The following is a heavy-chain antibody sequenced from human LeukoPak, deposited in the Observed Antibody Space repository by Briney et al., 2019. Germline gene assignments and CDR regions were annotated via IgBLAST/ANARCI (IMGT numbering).Heavy chain of an antibody. Sequence: SETLSLTCTVSGGSISSGSYYWSWIRQHPGKGLEWIGYIYYSGSTYYNPSLKSRVTISVDTSKNQFSLKLSSVTAADTAVYYCALSGPKQRDYYDSVRFDYWGQGTLVTVSS. J-gene: IGHJ4*02. D-gene: IGHD3-22*01. CDR2: IYYSGST. CDR3: ALSGPKQRDYYDSVRFDY. CDR1: GGSISSGSYY. V-gene: IGHV4-31*03.